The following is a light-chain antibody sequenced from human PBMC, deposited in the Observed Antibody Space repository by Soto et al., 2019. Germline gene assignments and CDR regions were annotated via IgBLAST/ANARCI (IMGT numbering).Light chain of an antibody. J-gene: IGKJ4*01. CDR2: DAS. CDR1: QSVSSY. CDR3: QKRSNWPLT. Sequence: EIVLTQSPATLSLSPGERATLSCRASQSVSSYLAWHQQKPGQAPRLLIYDASNRATGIPARFSGSGSGTDFTLTISSLEPEDFAVYYCQKRSNWPLTFGGGTKVEIK. V-gene: IGKV3-11*01.